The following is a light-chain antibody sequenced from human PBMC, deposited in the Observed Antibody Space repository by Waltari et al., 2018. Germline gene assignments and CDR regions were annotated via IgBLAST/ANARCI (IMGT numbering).Light chain of an antibody. CDR3: QSFDNMLSGGVV. Sequence: QSVLTQPPSVSGTPGQRVPLSCSGSTSNIGAGHDVHWYQHLPGTATKLLICGDTNRPAGVPDRFAGSKSGTSASLAITGLQADDEADYFCQSFDNMLSGGVVFGGGTKLAVL. J-gene: IGLJ2*01. V-gene: IGLV1-40*01. CDR2: GDT. CDR1: TSNIGAGHD.